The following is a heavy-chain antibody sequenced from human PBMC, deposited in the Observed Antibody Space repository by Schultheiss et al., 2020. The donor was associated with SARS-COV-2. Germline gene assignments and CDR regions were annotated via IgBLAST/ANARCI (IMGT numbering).Heavy chain of an antibody. CDR2: ISSSSSTI. D-gene: IGHD1-7*01. CDR3: ARAGVDWNYPYYGMDV. J-gene: IGHJ6*02. V-gene: IGHV3-48*04. CDR1: GFTFSSYS. Sequence: GGSLRLSCAASGFTFSSYSMNWVRQAPGKGLEWVSYISSSSSTIYYADSVKGRFTISRDNAKNSLYLQMNSLRAEDTAVYYCARAGVDWNYPYYGMDVWGQGTTVTVSS.